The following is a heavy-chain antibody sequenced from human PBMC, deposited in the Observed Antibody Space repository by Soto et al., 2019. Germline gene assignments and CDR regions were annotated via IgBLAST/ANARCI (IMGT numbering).Heavy chain of an antibody. V-gene: IGHV1-3*01. J-gene: IGHJ4*02. CDR3: ASCPQNCITSSPCCLFFDY. D-gene: IGHD3-10*01. CDR2: INAGNGNT. CDR1: GYSFTSYA. Sequence: GASVKVSCKACGYSFTSYAMHWVRQAPGQRLEWMGWINAGNGNTKYSQKFQGRVTLTRDTSASTAYMELSSLRSEDTAVYYCASCPQNCITSSPCCLFFDYWGQGTLVTVSS.